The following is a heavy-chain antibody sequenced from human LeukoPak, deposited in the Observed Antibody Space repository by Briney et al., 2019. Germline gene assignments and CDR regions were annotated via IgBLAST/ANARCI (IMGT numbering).Heavy chain of an antibody. CDR3: ASRLERYCSGGSCYPEDY. D-gene: IGHD2-15*01. J-gene: IGHJ4*02. Sequence: ASVKVSCKVSGGTFSSYVISWVRQAPGQGLEWMGGIIPIFGTANYAQKFQGRVTITADESTSTAYMELSSLRSEDTAVYYCASRLERYCSGGSCYPEDYWGQGTLVTVSS. CDR2: IIPIFGTA. V-gene: IGHV1-69*13. CDR1: GGTFSSYV.